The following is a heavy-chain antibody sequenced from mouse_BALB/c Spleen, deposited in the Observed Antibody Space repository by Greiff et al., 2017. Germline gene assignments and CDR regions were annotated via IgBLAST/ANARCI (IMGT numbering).Heavy chain of an antibody. V-gene: IGHV1-69*02. CDR2: IYPSDSYT. Sequence: QVQLQQPGAELVRPGASVKLSCKASGYTFTSYWINWVKQRPGQGLEWIGNIYPSDSYTNYNQKFKDKATLTVDKSSSTAYMQLSSPTSEDSAVYYCTRGDLSYWGQGTTLTVSS. CDR1: GYTFTSYW. J-gene: IGHJ2*01. D-gene: IGHD2-13*01. CDR3: TRGDLSY.